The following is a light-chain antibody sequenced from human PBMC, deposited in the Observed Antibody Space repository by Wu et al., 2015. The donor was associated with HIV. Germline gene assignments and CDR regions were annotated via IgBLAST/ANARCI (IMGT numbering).Light chain of an antibody. V-gene: IGKV1-9*01. Sequence: DIQLTQSPSFLSASVGDRVTITCRASQDINSYLAWYQQKPGKAPNLLIYSAFTLQSGVPSRFSGSGSGTEFTLTISSLQPEDFATYYCQQPNTSPLTFGEGPRWRSN. J-gene: IGKJ4*01. CDR3: QQPNTSPLT. CDR1: QDINSY. CDR2: SAF.